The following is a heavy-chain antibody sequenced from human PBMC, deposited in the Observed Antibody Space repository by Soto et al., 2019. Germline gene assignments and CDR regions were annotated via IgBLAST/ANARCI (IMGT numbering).Heavy chain of an antibody. V-gene: IGHV1-58*01. J-gene: IGHJ3*02. Sequence: SVKVSCKASGFTFTSSAVQWVRQARGQRLEWIGWIVVGSGNTNYAQKFQERATITRDMSTSTAYMELSSLRSEDTAVYYCAAAPEGGPFDIWGQGTMVTVSS. D-gene: IGHD6-25*01. CDR3: AAAPEGGPFDI. CDR1: GFTFTSSA. CDR2: IVVGSGNT.